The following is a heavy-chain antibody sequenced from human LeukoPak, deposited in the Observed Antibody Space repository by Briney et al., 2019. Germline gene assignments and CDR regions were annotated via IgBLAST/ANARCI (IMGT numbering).Heavy chain of an antibody. CDR3: ANWAGTADGFNGPFDF. CDR2: INQDGSET. J-gene: IGHJ4*02. Sequence: PGGSLRLSCSLSGFTPIHYWMAWVRQAPGKGLEWVANINQDGSETFYVDSVKGRFTISRDNGKKSLFLQMHSLRAEDTAVYYCANWAGTADGFNGPFDFWGQGTLVTVSS. V-gene: IGHV3-7*01. D-gene: IGHD6-13*01. CDR1: GFTPIHYW.